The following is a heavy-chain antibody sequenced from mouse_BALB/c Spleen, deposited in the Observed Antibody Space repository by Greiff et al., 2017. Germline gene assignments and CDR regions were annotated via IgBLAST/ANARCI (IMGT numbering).Heavy chain of an antibody. V-gene: IGHV2-6-4*01. CDR3: VPNYYGSSNAMDY. CDR2: IWGGGST. D-gene: IGHD1-1*01. Sequence: VMLVESGPGLVAPSQSLSITCTVSGFSLSRYSVHWVRQPPGKGLEWLGMIWGGGSTDYNSALKSRLSISKDNSKSQVFLKMNSLQTDDTAMYYCVPNYYGSSNAMDYWGQGTSVTVSS. CDR1: GFSLSRYS. J-gene: IGHJ4*01.